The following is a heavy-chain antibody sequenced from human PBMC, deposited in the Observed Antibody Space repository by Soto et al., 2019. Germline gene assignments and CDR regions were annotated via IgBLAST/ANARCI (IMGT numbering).Heavy chain of an antibody. CDR3: TTALLWFGELLVY. Sequence: EVQLVESGGGLVKPGGSLRLSCAASGFTFSNAWMSWVRQAPGKGLEWVGRIKSKTDGGTTDYAAPVKGRFTISRDDSKNTLYLQMNSLKTEYTAVYYCTTALLWFGELLVYWGQGNLVTVSS. CDR2: IKSKTDGGTT. V-gene: IGHV3-15*01. D-gene: IGHD3-10*01. J-gene: IGHJ4*02. CDR1: GFTFSNAW.